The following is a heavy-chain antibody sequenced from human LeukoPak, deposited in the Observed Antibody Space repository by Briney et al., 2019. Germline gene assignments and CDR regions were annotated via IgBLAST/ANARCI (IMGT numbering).Heavy chain of an antibody. Sequence: SETLSLTCTVSGGSISSYYWSWIRQPPGKGLEWIGYIYYSGSTNYNPSLKSRVTISVDTSKNQFSLKLSSVTAADTAVYYCARLGGYCSSTSCYYRNYSDYWGQGTLVTVSS. J-gene: IGHJ4*02. CDR1: GGSISSYY. CDR3: ARLGGYCSSTSCYYRNYSDY. CDR2: IYYSGST. D-gene: IGHD2-2*01. V-gene: IGHV4-59*08.